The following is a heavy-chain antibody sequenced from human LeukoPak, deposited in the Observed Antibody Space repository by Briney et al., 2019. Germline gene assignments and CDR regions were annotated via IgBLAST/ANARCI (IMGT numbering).Heavy chain of an antibody. CDR1: GGSFSGYY. V-gene: IGHV4-34*01. CDR2: INHSGST. D-gene: IGHD3-16*01. Sequence: AETLSLTCAVYGGSFSGYYWSWIRQPPGKGLEWIGEINHSGSTNYNPSLKSRVTISVDTSRNQFSLKLSSATAADTAVYYCARRGSANWFDPWGQGTLVTVSS. J-gene: IGHJ5*02. CDR3: ARRGSANWFDP.